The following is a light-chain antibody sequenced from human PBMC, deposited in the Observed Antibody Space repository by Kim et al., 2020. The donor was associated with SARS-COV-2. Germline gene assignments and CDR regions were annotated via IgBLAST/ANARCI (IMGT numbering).Light chain of an antibody. Sequence: SFSPGERATLSCRASQSVSSFLAWYQQKPGQAPRLLIYDASDRATGIPARFSGSGSGTDFTLTISSLEPEDFAIYYCQQRSSWLTFGGGTKVEIK. CDR1: QSVSSF. V-gene: IGKV3-11*01. CDR3: QQRSSWLT. J-gene: IGKJ4*01. CDR2: DAS.